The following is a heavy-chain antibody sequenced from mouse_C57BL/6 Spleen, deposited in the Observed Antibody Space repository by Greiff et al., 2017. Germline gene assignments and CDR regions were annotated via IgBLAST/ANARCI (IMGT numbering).Heavy chain of an antibody. CDR1: GYTFTSYW. J-gene: IGHJ3*01. Sequence: QVQLKQPGTELVKPGASVKLSCKASGYTFTSYWMHWVKQRPGQGLEWIGNINPSNGGTNYNEKFKSKTTLTVDKSSSTAYMQISSLTSEDSAVYYCARDPFYDGSWFAYWGQGTLVTVSA. CDR2: INPSNGGT. CDR3: ARDPFYDGSWFAY. D-gene: IGHD2-3*01. V-gene: IGHV1-53*01.